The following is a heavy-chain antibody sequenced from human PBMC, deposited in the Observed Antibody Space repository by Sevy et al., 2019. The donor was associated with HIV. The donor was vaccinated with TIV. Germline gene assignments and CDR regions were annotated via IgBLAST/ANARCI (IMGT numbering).Heavy chain of an antibody. CDR2: IIPIFGTA. V-gene: IGHV1-69*13. CDR3: ARDRYPTYYYDSSGSPSFDY. Sequence: ASVKVSCKASGGTFSSYAISWVRQAPGQGLEWMGGIIPIFGTANYAQMFQGRVTITADESTSTAYMELSSLRSEDTAVYYCARDRYPTYYYDSSGSPSFDYWGQGTLVTVSS. CDR1: GGTFSSYA. D-gene: IGHD3-22*01. J-gene: IGHJ4*02.